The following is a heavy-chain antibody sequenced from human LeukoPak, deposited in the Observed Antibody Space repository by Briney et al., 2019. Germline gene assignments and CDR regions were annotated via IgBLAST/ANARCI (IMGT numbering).Heavy chain of an antibody. CDR1: GYTFTSYA. CDR3: ARPRGLGSGWPIDY. V-gene: IGHV1-3*01. J-gene: IGHJ4*02. CDR2: INAGNGNT. Sequence: GASVTVSFTASGYTFTSYAMHWVRQAPGQRLEWMGWINAGNGNTKYSQKFQGRVTITRDTSASTAYMELSSLRSEDTAVYYCARPRGLGSGWPIDYWGQGTLVTVSS. D-gene: IGHD6-19*01.